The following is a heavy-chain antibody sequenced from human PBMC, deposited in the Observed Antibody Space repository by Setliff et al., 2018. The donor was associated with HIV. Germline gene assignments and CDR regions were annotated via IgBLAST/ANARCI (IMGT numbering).Heavy chain of an antibody. J-gene: IGHJ4*02. D-gene: IGHD3-10*01. CDR3: AREAYFFASGTYYLDS. CDR2: IYYSGGT. CDR1: GGSIRATSYY. V-gene: IGHV4-39*07. Sequence: ETLSLTCTVSGGSIRATSYYWGWIRQPPGKGLEWIGSIYYSGGTKYNPSLKSRVTISVDTSKNQFSLKLSSVTAADTALYFCAREAYFFASGTYYLDSWGQGTLVTVSS.